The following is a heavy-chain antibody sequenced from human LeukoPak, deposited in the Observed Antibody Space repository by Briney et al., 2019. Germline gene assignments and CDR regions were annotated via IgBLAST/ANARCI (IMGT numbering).Heavy chain of an antibody. D-gene: IGHD3-10*01. Sequence: PGRSLRLSCAASGFTFSSYAMHWVRQAPGKGLEWVAVIWYDGSNKYYADSVKGRFTISRDNSKNTLYLQMNSLKAEDTAVYYCARPPMVRGVIITGDDVFDIWGQGTMVTVSS. J-gene: IGHJ3*02. V-gene: IGHV3-33*08. CDR3: ARPPMVRGVIITGDDVFDI. CDR1: GFTFSSYA. CDR2: IWYDGSNK.